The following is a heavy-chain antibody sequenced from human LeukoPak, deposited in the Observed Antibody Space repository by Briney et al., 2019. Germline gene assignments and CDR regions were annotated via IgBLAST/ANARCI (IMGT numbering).Heavy chain of an antibody. D-gene: IGHD6-13*01. Sequence: GESLKISCKGSGYTFTNYWIGWVRQMPGKGLEWMGIIYPGDSDTRYSPSFQGQVTISADKSISTAYLQWSSLQASDTAMYYCARRGAAAGTSHLGWFDPWGQGTLVTVSS. J-gene: IGHJ5*02. CDR2: IYPGDSDT. V-gene: IGHV5-51*01. CDR3: ARRGAAAGTSHLGWFDP. CDR1: GYTFTNYW.